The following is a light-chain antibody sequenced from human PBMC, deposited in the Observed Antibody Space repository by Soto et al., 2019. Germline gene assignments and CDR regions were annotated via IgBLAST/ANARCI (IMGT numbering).Light chain of an antibody. CDR3: QQHHKWPRT. CDR2: SAS. Sequence: EIMMTQSPATLSLSPGERATLSCRASQSVGSSLAWYQQRPGQAPRLLIYSASTRTTGIPARFSGTGSGTEFTHTISSLESEDFPVYYCQQHHKWPRTFGPGTRVEIK. CDR1: QSVGSS. J-gene: IGKJ1*01. V-gene: IGKV3-15*01.